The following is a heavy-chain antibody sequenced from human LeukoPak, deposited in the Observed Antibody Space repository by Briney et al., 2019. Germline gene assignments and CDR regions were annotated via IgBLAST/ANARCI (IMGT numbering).Heavy chain of an antibody. J-gene: IGHJ4*02. Sequence: SAKVSCKASGGTFSSYAISWVRQAPGQGLEWMGRIIPILGIANYAQKFQGRVTITADKSTSTAYMELSSLRSEDTAVYYCATGFLFGEPLRGYFDYWGQGTLVTVSS. CDR2: IIPILGIA. CDR3: ATGFLFGEPLRGYFDY. CDR1: GGTFSSYA. V-gene: IGHV1-69*04. D-gene: IGHD3-10*02.